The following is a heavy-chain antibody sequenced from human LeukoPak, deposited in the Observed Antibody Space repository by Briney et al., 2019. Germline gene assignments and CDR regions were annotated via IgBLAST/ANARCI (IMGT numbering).Heavy chain of an antibody. Sequence: ASVKVSCKASGGTFSSYAISWVRQAPGQGLEWMGWISAYNGNTNYAKKLQGRVTMTTDTSTSTAYMELRSLRSYDTAVYYCARDLVINAFDIWGQGTMVTVSS. J-gene: IGHJ3*02. CDR1: GGTFSSYA. V-gene: IGHV1-18*01. CDR3: ARDLVINAFDI. CDR2: ISAYNGNT. D-gene: IGHD4-23*01.